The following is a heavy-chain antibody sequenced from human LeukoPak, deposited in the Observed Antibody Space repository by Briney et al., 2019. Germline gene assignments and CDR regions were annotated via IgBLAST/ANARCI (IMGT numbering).Heavy chain of an antibody. D-gene: IGHD5-24*01. V-gene: IGHV3-74*01. CDR3: ARDRFRDGYNYVFY. J-gene: IGHJ4*02. CDR2: INSAGSST. Sequence: GGSLRLSCAASGFTFSSYWMHWVRQAPGKGLVWGSRINSAGSSTSYADSVKGRFTISRDNAKNTLYLQMNSLRAEDTAVYYCARDRFRDGYNYVFYWGQGTLVTVSS. CDR1: GFTFSSYW.